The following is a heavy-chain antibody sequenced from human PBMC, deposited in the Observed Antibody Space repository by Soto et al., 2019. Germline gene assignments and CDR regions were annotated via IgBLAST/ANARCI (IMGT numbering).Heavy chain of an antibody. Sequence: PSETLSLTCTVSGGSISNYYWSWIRQPPGKGLEWIGYIYYSVSTNYNPSLKSRVTISVDTSKNQFSLKLSSVTGVETAAYYCGRAGPNWNVNGPDAFDIWGQGTMVTVSS. D-gene: IGHD1-1*01. CDR3: GRAGPNWNVNGPDAFDI. V-gene: IGHV4-59*01. CDR2: IYYSVST. CDR1: GGSISNYY. J-gene: IGHJ3*02.